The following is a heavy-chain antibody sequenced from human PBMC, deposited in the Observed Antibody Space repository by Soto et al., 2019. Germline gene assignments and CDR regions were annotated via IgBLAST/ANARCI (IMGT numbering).Heavy chain of an antibody. CDR1: GFIFSSHA. D-gene: IGHD5-12*01. CDR2: IWYDGSKK. V-gene: IGHV3-33*01. J-gene: IGHJ4*02. Sequence: QVQLVESGGGVVQPGRSLRLSCVASGFIFSSHAMHWVRQAPGKGLEWVAVIWYDGSKKYYADSVKGRFTVARDDSKNTLYLQMNSLRVEDTAVYYCARDPGYSNYDFDYWGQGTLVTVSP. CDR3: ARDPGYSNYDFDY.